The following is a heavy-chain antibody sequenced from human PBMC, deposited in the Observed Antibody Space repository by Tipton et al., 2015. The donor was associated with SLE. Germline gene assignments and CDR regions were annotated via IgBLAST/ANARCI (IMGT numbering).Heavy chain of an antibody. Sequence: TLSLTCTVSGGSISSYYWSWIRQPAGKGLEWIGRIYTSGSTNYNPSLKSRVTMSVDTSKNQLSLKLSSVTAADTAVYYCARSRWELLHQIGWFDPWGQGTLVTVSS. CDR1: GGSISSYY. V-gene: IGHV4-4*07. J-gene: IGHJ5*02. CDR2: IYTSGST. D-gene: IGHD1-26*01. CDR3: ARSRWELLHQIGWFDP.